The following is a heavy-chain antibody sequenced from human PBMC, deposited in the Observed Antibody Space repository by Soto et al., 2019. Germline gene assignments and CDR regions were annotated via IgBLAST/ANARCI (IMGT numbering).Heavy chain of an antibody. CDR1: GYDFTTYG. J-gene: IGHJ4*02. Sequence: QVHLVQSGAEVKKPGASVKVSCKGSGYDFTTYGITWVRQAPGQGLEWMAWISAHNGNTDYAQKLQGRVTVTRDTSMSTEYMELRSRRSDDTAVYYCARRTYGDYWGQGALVPVSS. D-gene: IGHD3-16*01. CDR3: ARRTYGDY. V-gene: IGHV1-18*01. CDR2: ISAHNGNT.